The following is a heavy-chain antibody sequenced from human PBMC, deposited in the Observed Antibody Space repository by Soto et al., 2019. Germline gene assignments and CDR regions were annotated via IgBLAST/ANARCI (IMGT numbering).Heavy chain of an antibody. Sequence: SSATLSLTCTVSGGSISSYYWSWIRQPAGKGLELIGRIYTSGSTNYNPSLKSRVTMSVDTSKNQFSLKLSSVTAADTAVYYCARDRDDGYSIGWLDYWGQGTLVTVSS. J-gene: IGHJ4*02. CDR3: ARDRDDGYSIGWLDY. D-gene: IGHD6-19*01. V-gene: IGHV4-4*07. CDR2: IYTSGST. CDR1: GGSISSYY.